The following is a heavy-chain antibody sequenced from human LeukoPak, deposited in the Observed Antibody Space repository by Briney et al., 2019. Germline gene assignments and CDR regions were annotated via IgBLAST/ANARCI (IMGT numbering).Heavy chain of an antibody. D-gene: IGHD5-12*01. CDR3: ARDQENSGYDHYFDY. CDR1: GGSISTYY. CDR2: IYSIGST. Sequence: SETLSLTCTVSGGSISTYYWSWIRQPAGKGLEWIGRIYSIGSTNYNPSLRSRVTMSVDRSKNQFSLKLSSLTAADTAVYFCARDQENSGYDHYFDYWGQGILVTVSS. J-gene: IGHJ4*02. V-gene: IGHV4-4*07.